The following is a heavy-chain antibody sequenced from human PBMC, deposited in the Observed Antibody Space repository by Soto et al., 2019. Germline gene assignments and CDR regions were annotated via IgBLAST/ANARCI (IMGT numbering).Heavy chain of an antibody. D-gene: IGHD2-21*01. Sequence: WTWIRQHPGRGLEWIGYTYYSGSTFYSPSLKSRAIISVDTSRNQFSLRLSSVTAADTAVYYCARGELWWDYWGQGTLVTVSS. CDR3: ARGELWWDY. CDR2: TYYSGST. J-gene: IGHJ4*02. V-gene: IGHV4-31*02.